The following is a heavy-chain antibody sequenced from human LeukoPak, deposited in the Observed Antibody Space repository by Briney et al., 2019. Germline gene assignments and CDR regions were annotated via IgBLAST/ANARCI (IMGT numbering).Heavy chain of an antibody. V-gene: IGHV1-69*01. D-gene: IGHD2-2*01. CDR1: GGTFSSYA. CDR3: ARGGGSSPGCPLLLGYNMDV. Sequence: GSSVKVSCKASGGTFSSYAISWVRQAPGQGLEWMGGIIPIFGTANYAQKFQGRVTITADESTSTAYMELSSLRSEDTAVYYCARGGGSSPGCPLLLGYNMDVWGKGTTVTVSS. CDR2: IIPIFGTA. J-gene: IGHJ6*03.